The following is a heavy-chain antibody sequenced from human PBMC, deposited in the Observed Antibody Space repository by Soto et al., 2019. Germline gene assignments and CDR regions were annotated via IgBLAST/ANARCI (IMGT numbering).Heavy chain of an antibody. J-gene: IGHJ6*02. Sequence: GGSLRLSCAASGFTVSSNYMSWVRQAPGKGLEWVSVIYSGGSTYYADSVKGRFTISRDNSKNTLYLQMNSLRAEDTAVYYCASGGRPGYYYYYYGMDVWGQGTTVTVSS. CDR3: ASGGRPGYYYYYYGMDV. V-gene: IGHV3-53*01. D-gene: IGHD3-10*01. CDR2: IYSGGST. CDR1: GFTVSSNY.